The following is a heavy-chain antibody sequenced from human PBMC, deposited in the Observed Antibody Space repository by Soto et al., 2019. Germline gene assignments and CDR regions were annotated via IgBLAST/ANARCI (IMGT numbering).Heavy chain of an antibody. CDR2: ISGSGGST. Sequence: GGSLRLSCAASGFTFSSYAMSWVRQAPGKGLEWVSAISGSGGSTYYADSVKGRFTISRDNSKNTLYLQMNSLRAEDTAVYYCAKDPRYSSGWGPYYYYGMDVWGQGTTVTVSS. CDR3: AKDPRYSSGWGPYYYYGMDV. J-gene: IGHJ6*02. D-gene: IGHD6-19*01. CDR1: GFTFSSYA. V-gene: IGHV3-23*01.